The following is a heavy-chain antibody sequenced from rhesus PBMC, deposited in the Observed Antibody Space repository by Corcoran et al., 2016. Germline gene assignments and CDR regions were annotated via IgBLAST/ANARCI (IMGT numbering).Heavy chain of an antibody. CDR2: INNKADGRTV. V-gene: IGHV3S11*01. Sequence: EVQLVESGGGLVQPGGSLRLSCAASGFTFSNFWMSWVRQASGKGLEWVGFINNKADGRTVVYAESVKGGFTISRDDSKNALYLQMNSLKTGDTAVYYCSRAYGLDFWGQGLRVTVSS. J-gene: IGHJ3*01. CDR3: SRAYGLDF. D-gene: IGHD4-29*01. CDR1: GFTFSNFW.